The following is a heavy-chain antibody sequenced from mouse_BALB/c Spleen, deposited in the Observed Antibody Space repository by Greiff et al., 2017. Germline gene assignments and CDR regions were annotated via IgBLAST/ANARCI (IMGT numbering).Heavy chain of an antibody. V-gene: IGHV3-8*02. CDR3: ASDYYGSSYVYWYFDV. D-gene: IGHD1-1*01. CDR2: ISYSGST. Sequence: EVKLMESGPSLVKPSQTLSLTCSVTGDSITSGYWNWIRKFPGNKLEYMGYISYSGSTYYNPSLKSRISITRDTSKNQYYLQLNSVTTEDTATYYCASDYYGSSYVYWYFDVWGAGTTVTVSS. CDR1: GDSITSGY. J-gene: IGHJ1*01.